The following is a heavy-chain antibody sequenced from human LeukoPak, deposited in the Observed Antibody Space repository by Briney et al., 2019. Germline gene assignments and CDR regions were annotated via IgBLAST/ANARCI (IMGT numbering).Heavy chain of an antibody. CDR3: AKHKENYGDSCLDDY. Sequence: GWSLRLSCIVSGFTFSNYAMSWVRQAPGKGLEWVSVISSSGDSTYSADSVRGRFTMSRDNSKNTLYLQMNSLRAEDTAVYYCAKHKENYGDSCLDDYWGQGTLVTVSS. CDR2: ISSSGDST. D-gene: IGHD4-17*01. V-gene: IGHV3-23*01. CDR1: GFTFSNYA. J-gene: IGHJ4*02.